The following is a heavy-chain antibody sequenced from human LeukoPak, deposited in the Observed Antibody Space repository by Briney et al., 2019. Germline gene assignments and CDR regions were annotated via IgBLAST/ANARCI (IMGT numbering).Heavy chain of an antibody. CDR3: ETVQGHDAFDI. Sequence: ASVKVSCKVCGCTLTELSMHWVGQAPGKGLEWMGGFDPEDGETIYAQKFQGRVTMTEDTSTDTAYMELSSLRSEDTSVYDCETVQGHDAFDIWGQGAMVTASS. CDR2: FDPEDGET. J-gene: IGHJ3*02. CDR1: GCTLTELS. V-gene: IGHV1-24*01.